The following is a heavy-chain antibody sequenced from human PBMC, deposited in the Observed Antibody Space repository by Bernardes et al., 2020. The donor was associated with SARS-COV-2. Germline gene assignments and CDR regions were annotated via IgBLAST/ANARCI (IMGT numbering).Heavy chain of an antibody. CDR3: ARGDFDWLLYSYGMDV. Sequence: GGSLRLFCAASGFTFSSYGMHWVRQAPGKGLEWVAVISYDGSNKYYADSVKGRFTISRDNAKNSLYLQMNSLRAEDTAVYYCARGDFDWLLYSYGMDVWGQGTTVTVSS. J-gene: IGHJ6*02. V-gene: IGHV3-30*03. CDR2: ISYDGSNK. D-gene: IGHD3-9*01. CDR1: GFTFSSYG.